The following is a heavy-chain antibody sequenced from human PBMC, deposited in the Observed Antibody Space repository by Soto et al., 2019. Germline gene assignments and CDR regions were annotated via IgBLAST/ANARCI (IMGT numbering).Heavy chain of an antibody. J-gene: IGHJ4*02. CDR3: ARIRSAGGYYFDS. D-gene: IGHD3-22*01. CDR1: GYSFNDIRMG. V-gene: IGHV2-26*01. Sequence: SGPTLVNPTETLTLTCVVSGYSFNDIRMGVSWIRQPPGKPLEWLADVFSDDTKLYSASLKARLTISQDSSNSQVVLHMTKTDPVDTATYYCARIRSAGGYYFDSWGQGFLVTVSS. CDR2: VFSDDTK.